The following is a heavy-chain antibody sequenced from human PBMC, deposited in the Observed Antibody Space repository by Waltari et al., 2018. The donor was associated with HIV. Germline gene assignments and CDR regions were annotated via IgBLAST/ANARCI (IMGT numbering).Heavy chain of an antibody. CDR2: INTNTANP. CDR3: ARISLRPVADTTRGVH. J-gene: IGHJ4*02. Sequence: QVQLVQSGSELKKPGASVKVSCKTSGYRFTTYALNWVRQAPGQGLEWMGWINTNTANPTYAQDFTGRFVFSLDTSVSTAYLQINSLKAEDTAVYYCARISLRPVADTTRGVHWGQGTLVTVSS. V-gene: IGHV7-4-1*02. D-gene: IGHD6-19*01. CDR1: GYRFTTYA.